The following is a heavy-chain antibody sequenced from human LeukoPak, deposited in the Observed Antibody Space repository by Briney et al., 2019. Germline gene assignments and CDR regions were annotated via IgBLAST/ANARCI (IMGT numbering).Heavy chain of an antibody. Sequence: ASVKVSCKASGYTFTSYAMHWVRQAPGQRLEWMGWINAGNGNTKYSQEFQGRVTITRDTSASTAYMELSSLRSEDMAVYCCARAGVGASDFDYWGQGILVTVSS. CDR2: INAGNGNT. CDR1: GYTFTSYA. D-gene: IGHD1-26*01. J-gene: IGHJ4*02. V-gene: IGHV1-3*03. CDR3: ARAGVGASDFDY.